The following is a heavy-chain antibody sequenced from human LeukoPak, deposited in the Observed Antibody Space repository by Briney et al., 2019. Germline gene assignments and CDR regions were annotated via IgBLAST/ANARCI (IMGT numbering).Heavy chain of an antibody. Sequence: GGSLRLSCAASGFNFSSYEMIWVRQAPGKGLEWISYISTSGSTIYYGDSAEGRFTISRDNAKNSLYLQMNSLRAEDTAVYYCGRGGYSSSWYFDYWGQGTLVTVSS. CDR3: GRGGYSSSWYFDY. D-gene: IGHD6-13*01. V-gene: IGHV3-48*03. J-gene: IGHJ4*02. CDR1: GFNFSSYE. CDR2: ISTSGSTI.